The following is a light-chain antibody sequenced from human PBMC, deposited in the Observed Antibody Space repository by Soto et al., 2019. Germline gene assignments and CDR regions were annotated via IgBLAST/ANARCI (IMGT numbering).Light chain of an antibody. CDR2: GTS. CDR3: QQYAFSPRT. Sequence: EIVLTQSPATLSLSPGERATLSCRASQSVSSYLAWYQQKPGQAPRLLIYGTSSRATGIPDSFSGSGSGTDFTLTISRLEPEDFAVFYCQQYAFSPRTFGQGTRLEIK. J-gene: IGKJ5*01. V-gene: IGKV3-20*01. CDR1: QSVSSY.